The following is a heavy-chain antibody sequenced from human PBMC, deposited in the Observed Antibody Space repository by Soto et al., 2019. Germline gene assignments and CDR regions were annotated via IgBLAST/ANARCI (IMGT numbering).Heavy chain of an antibody. CDR2: IDSSGEK. Sequence: QVTLKESGPVLVKPTETLTLRCTVSGLSITDSEMGVSWISQPPGQPLEWLAHIDSSGEKSYRTFLKSRLAISKDTYKSQIVLTMTNMDPEDTATYYCARRHLAVAVSPGFDPWGQGIPVTVSS. J-gene: IGHJ5*02. V-gene: IGHV2-26*01. CDR1: GLSITDSEMG. CDR3: ARRHLAVAVSPGFDP.